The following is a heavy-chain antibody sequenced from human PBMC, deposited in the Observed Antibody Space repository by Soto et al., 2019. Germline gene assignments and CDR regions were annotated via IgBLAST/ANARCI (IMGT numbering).Heavy chain of an antibody. J-gene: IGHJ4*02. V-gene: IGHV4-34*01. D-gene: IGHD3-10*01. Sequence: QVQLQQWGAGLLKPSETLSLSCAVYGGSFSGNYWTWLRQPPGKGLEWIGEINRGGSTEYNPSLKSRLTISVDASKKQFSLKLSSVTDADTAVYYCARGYGSGSYWAYWGQGTLVTVSS. CDR3: ARGYGSGSYWAY. CDR2: INRGGST. CDR1: GGSFSGNY.